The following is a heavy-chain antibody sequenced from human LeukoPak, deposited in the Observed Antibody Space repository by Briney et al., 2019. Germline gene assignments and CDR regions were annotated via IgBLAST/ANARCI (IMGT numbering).Heavy chain of an antibody. CDR2: IYYSGST. CDR3: ARAGVTFGSY. D-gene: IGHD3/OR15-3a*01. V-gene: IGHV4-30-4*01. CDR1: GGSISSGDYY. Sequence: SETLSLTCTVSGGSISSGDYYWSWIRRPPGKGLEWIGYIYYSGSTYYNPSLKSRVTISVDTSKNQFSLKLSSVTAADTAVYYCARAGVTFGSYWGQGTLVTVSS. J-gene: IGHJ4*02.